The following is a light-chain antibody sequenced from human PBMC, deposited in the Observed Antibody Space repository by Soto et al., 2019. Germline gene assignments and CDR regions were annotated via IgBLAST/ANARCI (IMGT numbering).Light chain of an antibody. CDR1: SSDVGDSNF. V-gene: IGLV2-14*01. CDR2: GNS. Sequence: QSALTQPASVSGSPGQSITISCTGTSSDVGDSNFVSWYQQHPDKAPKLLIYGNSNRPSGVPDRFSGSKSGTSASLAITGLQAEDEADYYCQSYDNSLSVYVFGTGTKVTVL. CDR3: QSYDNSLSVYV. J-gene: IGLJ1*01.